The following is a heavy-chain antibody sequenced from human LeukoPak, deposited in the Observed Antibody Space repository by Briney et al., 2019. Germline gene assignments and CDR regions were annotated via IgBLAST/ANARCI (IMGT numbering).Heavy chain of an antibody. CDR2: IYYSGST. CDR3: ARDKGWDYGSGSYYNV. D-gene: IGHD3-10*01. J-gene: IGHJ4*02. Sequence: SETLSLTRTVSGGSLSSYYWSWIPQPPRRGLEWVGYIYYSGSTNYNPSLKSRVTISVDTSKNQFSLKLSSVTAADTAVYYCARDKGWDYGSGSYYNVWGQGTLVTVSS. V-gene: IGHV4-59*01. CDR1: GGSLSSYY.